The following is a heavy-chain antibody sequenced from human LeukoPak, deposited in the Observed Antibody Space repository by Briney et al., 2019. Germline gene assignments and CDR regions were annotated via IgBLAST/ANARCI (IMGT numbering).Heavy chain of an antibody. CDR2: IKQDGSEK. Sequence: GGSLRLSCAASGFTFSSYWMSWVRQDPGKGLEWVANIKQDGSEKYYLDSVKGRFTISRDNAKNSLYLQMNSLRAEDTAVYYCARDKIVGATYFDYWGQGTLVTVSS. CDR3: ARDKIVGATYFDY. D-gene: IGHD1-26*01. J-gene: IGHJ4*02. V-gene: IGHV3-7*01. CDR1: GFTFSSYW.